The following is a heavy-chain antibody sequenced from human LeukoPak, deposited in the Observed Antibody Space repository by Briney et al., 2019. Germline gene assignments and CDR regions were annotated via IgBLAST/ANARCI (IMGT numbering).Heavy chain of an antibody. V-gene: IGHV4-34*01. CDR3: ARRVGATDY. Sequence: SETLSLTCAVYGGSFSGYYWSWIRQPPGKGLEWIGEINHSGSTNYNPSLKSRVTISVDTSKSQFSLKLSSVTAADTAVYYCARRVGATDYWGQGTLVTVSS. CDR2: INHSGST. D-gene: IGHD1-26*01. CDR1: GGSFSGYY. J-gene: IGHJ4*02.